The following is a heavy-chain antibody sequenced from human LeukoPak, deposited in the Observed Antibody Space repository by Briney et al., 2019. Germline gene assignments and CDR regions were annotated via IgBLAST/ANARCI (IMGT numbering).Heavy chain of an antibody. CDR2: IYSGGNT. CDR3: ARRAGEYSHPYDY. CDR1: GFTVSSNS. D-gene: IGHD4-17*01. Sequence: PGGSLRLSCTVSGFTVSSNSMSWVRQAPGKGLEWASFIYSGGNTQHSDSVKCRFTISRDNSKNTLYLQMNSLRADDTAVYYCARRAGEYSHPYDYWGQGTLVTVSS. V-gene: IGHV3-53*01. J-gene: IGHJ4*02.